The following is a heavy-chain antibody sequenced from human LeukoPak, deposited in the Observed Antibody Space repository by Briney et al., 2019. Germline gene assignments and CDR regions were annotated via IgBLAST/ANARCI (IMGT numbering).Heavy chain of an antibody. D-gene: IGHD2-15*01. V-gene: IGHV3-23*01. J-gene: IGHJ4*02. CDR3: ARNVGWFRFDY. CDR1: GFTFSTYA. CDR2: VSGTGGRT. Sequence: GGSLRLSCAASGFTFSTYAMSWVRQAPGKGLEWVSVVSGTGGRTYYADSVKGRFTISRDNAKNSLYLQMNSLRAEDTAVYYCARNVGWFRFDYWGQGTLVTVSS.